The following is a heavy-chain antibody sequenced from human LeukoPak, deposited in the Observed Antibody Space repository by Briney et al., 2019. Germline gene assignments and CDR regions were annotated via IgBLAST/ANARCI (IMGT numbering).Heavy chain of an antibody. D-gene: IGHD1-14*01. Sequence: QPGGSLRLSSAASGFTFSTYSMNWVRQAPGKGLEWVSYISSSSSTIYYADSVKGRFTISRDNAKNSLYLQMNSLRAEDTAVYYCARDDHYYYYYYMDVWGKGTTVTVSS. CDR3: ARDDHYYYYYYMDV. V-gene: IGHV3-48*01. J-gene: IGHJ6*03. CDR2: ISSSSSTI. CDR1: GFTFSTYS.